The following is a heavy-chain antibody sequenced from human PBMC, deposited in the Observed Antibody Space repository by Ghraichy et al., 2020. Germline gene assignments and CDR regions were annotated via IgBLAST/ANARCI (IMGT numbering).Heavy chain of an antibody. V-gene: IGHV3-30*03. J-gene: IGHJ6*02. CDR1: GFTFSSYG. CDR2: ISYDGSNK. D-gene: IGHD3-3*01. Sequence: GGSLRLSCAASGFTFSSYGMHWVRQAPGKGLEWVAVISYDGSNKYYADSVKGRFTISRDNSKNTLYLQMNSLRAEDTAVYYCARTYYDFWSGYYKPPYYYYYGMDVWGQGTTVTVSS. CDR3: ARTYYDFWSGYYKPPYYYYYGMDV.